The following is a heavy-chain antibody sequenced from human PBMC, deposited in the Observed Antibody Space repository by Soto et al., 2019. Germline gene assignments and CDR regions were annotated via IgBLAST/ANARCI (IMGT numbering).Heavy chain of an antibody. V-gene: IGHV4-39*01. D-gene: IGHD3-10*01. J-gene: IGHJ6*03. CDR2: IYYSGST. CDR3: ARHVNSAGYYYYYYMDI. Sequence: PSETLSLTCTVSGGSIRSSSYYWGCIRQPPGKGLEWIGSIYYSGSTYYNPSLKSRVTISVDTSKNQFSLKLSSVTAADTAVYYCARHVNSAGYYYYYYMDIWGKGTTVTLSS. CDR1: GGSIRSSSYY.